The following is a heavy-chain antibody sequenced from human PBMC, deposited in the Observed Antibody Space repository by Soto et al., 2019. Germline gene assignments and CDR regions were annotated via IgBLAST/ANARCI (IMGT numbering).Heavy chain of an antibody. V-gene: IGHV3-30-3*01. CDR1: GFTFSSYA. Sequence: GGSLRLSCAASGFTFSSYAMHWVRQAPGKGLEWVAVISYDGSNKYYADSVKGRFTISRDNSKNTLYLQMNSLRAEDTAVYYCAREYNNDYYYYGMDVWGQGTTVTVSS. CDR3: AREYNNDYYYYGMDV. CDR2: ISYDGSNK. D-gene: IGHD1-1*01. J-gene: IGHJ6*02.